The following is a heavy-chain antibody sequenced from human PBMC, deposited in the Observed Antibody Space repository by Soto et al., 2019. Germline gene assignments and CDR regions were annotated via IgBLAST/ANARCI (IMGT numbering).Heavy chain of an antibody. J-gene: IGHJ6*02. Sequence: SETLSLTCAVSGGSISSGGYYWSWIRQHPGKGLEWIGYINDSGSTYYNPSLKSRVTISVDTSKNQFSLKLTSVTAADTAVYYCARDPRGVASTFYYGLDFWGQGTTVTVSS. D-gene: IGHD3-3*01. CDR3: ARDPRGVASTFYYGLDF. CDR2: INDSGST. CDR1: GGSISSGGYY. V-gene: IGHV4-31*11.